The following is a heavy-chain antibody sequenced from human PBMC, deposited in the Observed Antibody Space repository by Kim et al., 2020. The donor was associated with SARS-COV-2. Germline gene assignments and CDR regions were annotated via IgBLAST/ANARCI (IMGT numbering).Heavy chain of an antibody. CDR3: ARGQWYYFDY. Sequence: NKTYADSGKGRFTISRDNSKNTLYLQMNSLRAEDTAVYYCARGQWYYFDYWGQGTLVTVSS. CDR2: NK. J-gene: IGHJ4*02. D-gene: IGHD6-19*01. V-gene: IGHV3-33*01.